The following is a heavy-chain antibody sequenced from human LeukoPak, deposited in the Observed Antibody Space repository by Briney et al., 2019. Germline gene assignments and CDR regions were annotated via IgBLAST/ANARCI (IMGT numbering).Heavy chain of an antibody. V-gene: IGHV3-74*01. CDR3: ARYCTGGSCYSSDLDY. J-gene: IGHJ4*02. CDR1: GFTFSNYW. Sequence: GGSLRLSCAASGFTFSNYWMHWVRQAPGKGLVWVSRINSDGSSTNYADSVKGRFTISRDNAKNTLYLQMNSLRVEDTALYYCARYCTGGSCYSSDLDYWGQGTLVTVSS. CDR2: INSDGSST. D-gene: IGHD2-15*01.